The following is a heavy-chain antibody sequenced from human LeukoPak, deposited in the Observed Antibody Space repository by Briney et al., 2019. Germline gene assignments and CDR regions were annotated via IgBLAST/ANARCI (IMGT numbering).Heavy chain of an antibody. V-gene: IGHV4-59*08. J-gene: IGHJ4*02. D-gene: IGHD6-19*01. CDR1: GGSTSSYY. Sequence: PSETLSLTCTVSGGSTSSYYWSWIRQPPGKGLEWIGYIYYCGSTNYNPSLKSRLTISIDTSKNQVALKLCSVTAADTAVYYCARHSGAGTGFVYWGQGTLVTVSS. CDR2: IYYCGST. CDR3: ARHSGAGTGFVY.